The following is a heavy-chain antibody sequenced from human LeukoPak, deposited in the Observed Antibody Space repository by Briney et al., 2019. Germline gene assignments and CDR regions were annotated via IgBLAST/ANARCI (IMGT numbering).Heavy chain of an antibody. V-gene: IGHV3-48*01. Sequence: PGGSLTLSCAAYAFTFSNYRMNSARQAPGKGLEWVSYISSSISGATINYADSVTGRFTISRDNAKNSLYPHINSLRAQDTAVYYCARVTGSYYGHFDYWGQGALVTVCS. D-gene: IGHD1-26*01. CDR2: ISSSISGATI. CDR3: ARVTGSYYGHFDY. J-gene: IGHJ4*02. CDR1: AFTFSNYR.